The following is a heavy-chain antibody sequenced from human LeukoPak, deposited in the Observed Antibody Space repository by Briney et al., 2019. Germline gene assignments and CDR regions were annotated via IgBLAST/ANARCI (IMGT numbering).Heavy chain of an antibody. V-gene: IGHV1-2*02. J-gene: IGHJ5*02. CDR2: INPNSGGT. CDR1: GYTFTGYY. CDR3: ARDPNYYGSGIT. D-gene: IGHD3-10*01. Sequence: ASVKVSCKASGYTFTGYYIHWVRQAPGQGPEWMGWINPNSGGTNYAQKFQGRVTMTRDTSISTAYMELSRLRSDDTAVYYCARDPNYYGSGITWGQGTLVTVSS.